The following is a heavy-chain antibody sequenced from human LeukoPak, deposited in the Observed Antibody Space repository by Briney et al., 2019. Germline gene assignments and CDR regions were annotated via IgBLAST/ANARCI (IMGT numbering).Heavy chain of an antibody. D-gene: IGHD2-15*01. CDR2: ISGNGVTT. J-gene: IGHJ6*03. CDR3: ASQGWTNYYYYYYMDV. CDR1: GFTFSTYA. Sequence: GGSLRLSCAASGFTFSTYAMGWVRQAPGEGLRWVSSISGNGVTTYYADSVKGRFTISGDNAKNTLYLQMNSLRAEDTAVYYCASQGWTNYYYYYYMDVWGKGTTVTVSS. V-gene: IGHV3-23*01.